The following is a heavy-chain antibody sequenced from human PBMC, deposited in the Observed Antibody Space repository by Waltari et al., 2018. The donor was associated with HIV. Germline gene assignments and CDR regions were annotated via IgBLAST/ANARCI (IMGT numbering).Heavy chain of an antibody. J-gene: IGHJ4*02. CDR1: GGPFRSYA. D-gene: IGHD6-6*01. CDR3: ARDRYSSSPGSY. Sequence: AQPVQSGAELKQPGSSVTVSCKASGGPFRSYAITWVRQAPGQGLEWMGGIIPIFGTANYAQKFQGRVTITADESTSTAYMELSSLRSEDTAVYYCARDRYSSSPGSYWGQGTLVTVSS. CDR2: IIPIFGTA. V-gene: IGHV1-69*01.